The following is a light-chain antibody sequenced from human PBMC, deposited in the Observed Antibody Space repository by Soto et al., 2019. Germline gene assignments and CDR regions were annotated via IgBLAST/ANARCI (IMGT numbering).Light chain of an antibody. J-gene: IGKJ2*01. CDR1: QSVSSTY. Sequence: EIVLTQSPGTLSLSPGEGATLSCRASQSVSSTYLAWYQHKPGQAPRLLIYSASRRASGIPDRFSGSGSGTDFTLTINRLEPEGFAEYYCQQYSGPGMYTFGQGTKLEIK. CDR2: SAS. CDR3: QQYSGPGMYT. V-gene: IGKV3-20*01.